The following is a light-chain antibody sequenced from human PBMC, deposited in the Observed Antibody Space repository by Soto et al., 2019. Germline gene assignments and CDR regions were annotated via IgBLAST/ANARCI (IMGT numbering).Light chain of an antibody. CDR1: QSISSY. CDR2: AAS. V-gene: IGKV1-39*01. CDR3: QQSNSSPVT. Sequence: DIQMTQSPSSLSASVGDRVTITCRASQSISSYLHWYQQKPGKAPKLLIYAASSLQSGVPSRFSGSGSGTDVTHTISSRQPEDVATYYCQQSNSSPVTVGQGTKVEIK. J-gene: IGKJ1*01.